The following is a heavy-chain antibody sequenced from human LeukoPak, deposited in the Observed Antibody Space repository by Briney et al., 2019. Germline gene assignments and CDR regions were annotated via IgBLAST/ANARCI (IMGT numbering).Heavy chain of an antibody. V-gene: IGHV3-53*01. J-gene: IGHJ3*02. CDR1: GFTVSSNY. CDR2: IYSGGST. CDR3: ARDLISGYYRYDAFDI. Sequence: GGSLRLSCAASGFTVSSNYMSWVRQAPGKGLEWVSVIYSGGSTYYADSVKGRFTISRDNSKNTLYLQMNSLRAEDTAVYYCARDLISGYYRYDAFDIWGQGTMVTVSS. D-gene: IGHD3-22*01.